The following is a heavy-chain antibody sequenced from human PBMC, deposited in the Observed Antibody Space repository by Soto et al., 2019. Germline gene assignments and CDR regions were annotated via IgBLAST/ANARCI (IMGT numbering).Heavy chain of an antibody. CDR1: GYTFTSYG. CDR3: ARDSDYSNYYAYYYYYMDV. V-gene: IGHV1-18*01. CDR2: ISAYNGNT. J-gene: IGHJ6*03. D-gene: IGHD4-4*01. Sequence: ASVKVSCKASGYTFTSYGISWVRQAPGQGLEWMGWISAYNGNTNYAQKLQGRVTMTTDTSTSTAYMELRSLRSDDTAVYYCARDSDYSNYYAYYYYYMDVWGKGTTVTVSS.